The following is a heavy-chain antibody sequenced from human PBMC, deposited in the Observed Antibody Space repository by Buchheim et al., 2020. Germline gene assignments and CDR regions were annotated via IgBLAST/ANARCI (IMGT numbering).Heavy chain of an antibody. J-gene: IGHJ4*02. CDR1: GFTFSSYA. D-gene: IGHD3-16*02. Sequence: QVQLVESGGGVVQPGRSLRLSCAASGFTFSSYAMHWVRQAPGKGLEWVAVISYDGSNKYYADSVKGRFTISRDNSKNTLYLKMNSLRAEDTAVYYCASIGKADYWGQGTL. CDR3: ASIGKADY. CDR2: ISYDGSNK. V-gene: IGHV3-30*04.